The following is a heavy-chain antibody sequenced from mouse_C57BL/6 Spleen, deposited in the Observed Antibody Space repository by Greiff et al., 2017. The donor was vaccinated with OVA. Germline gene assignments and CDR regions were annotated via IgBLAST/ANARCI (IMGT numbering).Heavy chain of an antibody. Sequence: EVQLQQSGPELVKPGASVKISCKASGYTFTDYYMNWVKQSHGKSLEWIGDINPNNGGTSYNQKFKGKATLTVDKSSSTAYMELRSLTSEDSAVYYCAEGLGGYWYFDVWGTGTTVTVSS. CDR1: GYTFTDYY. CDR2: INPNNGGT. J-gene: IGHJ1*03. D-gene: IGHD4-1*01. CDR3: AEGLGGYWYFDV. V-gene: IGHV1-26*01.